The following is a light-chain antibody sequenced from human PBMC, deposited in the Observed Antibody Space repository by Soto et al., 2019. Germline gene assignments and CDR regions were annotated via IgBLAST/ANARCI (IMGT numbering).Light chain of an antibody. CDR2: SAN. J-gene: IGKJ1*01. CDR3: LQHKSYPRT. V-gene: IGKV1-17*03. CDR1: QDISNF. Sequence: DIQMTQSPSDMSASVGDRVTITCRASQDISNFLVWFQQRPGKVPKRLMYSANRLESGVPSRFSGSGSGTEFTLTISSLQPEDFATYYCLQHKSYPRTFGQGTKV.